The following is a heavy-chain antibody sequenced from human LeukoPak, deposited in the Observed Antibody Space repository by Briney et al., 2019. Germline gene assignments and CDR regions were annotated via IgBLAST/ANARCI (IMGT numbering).Heavy chain of an antibody. CDR1: GYTLTELS. V-gene: IGHV1-24*01. CDR2: FDPEDGET. J-gene: IGHJ4*02. D-gene: IGHD6-13*01. CDR3: ARDSPPYSSSSWLTFDY. Sequence: ASVKVSCKVSGYTLTELSMHWVRQAPGKGLEWMGGFDPEDGETIYAQKFQGRVTMTEDTSTDTAYMELSSLRSEDTAVYYCARDSPPYSSSSWLTFDYWGQGTLVTVSS.